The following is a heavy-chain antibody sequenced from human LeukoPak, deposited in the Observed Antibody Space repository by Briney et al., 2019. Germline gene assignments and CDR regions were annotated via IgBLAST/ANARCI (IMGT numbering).Heavy chain of an antibody. Sequence: ASVKVSCKASGGTFSSYAISWVRQAPGQGLEWMGGIIPIFGTANYAQKFQGRVTITADESTSTAYMELSSLRSEDTAVYYCALTAMIVPNYYFDYWGQGTLVTVSS. CDR3: ALTAMIVPNYYFDY. D-gene: IGHD3-22*01. V-gene: IGHV1-69*13. CDR1: GGTFSSYA. CDR2: IIPIFGTA. J-gene: IGHJ4*02.